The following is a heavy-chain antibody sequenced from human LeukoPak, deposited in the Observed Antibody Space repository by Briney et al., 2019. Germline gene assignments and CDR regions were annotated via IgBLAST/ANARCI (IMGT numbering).Heavy chain of an antibody. CDR1: GFTFGDYA. Sequence: PGGSLRLSCTASGFTFGDYAMSWVRQAPGKGLEWVSFIRSKAYGGTTEYAASVKGRFTISRDDSKSIAYLQMNSLKTEDTAVYYCTRVSLVAASVFFDYWGHGTLVTVSS. V-gene: IGHV3-49*04. CDR3: TRVSLVAASVFFDY. D-gene: IGHD2-15*01. CDR2: IRSKAYGGTT. J-gene: IGHJ4*01.